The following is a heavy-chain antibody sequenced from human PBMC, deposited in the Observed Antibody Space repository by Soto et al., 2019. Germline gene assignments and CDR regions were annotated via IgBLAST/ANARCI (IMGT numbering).Heavy chain of an antibody. J-gene: IGHJ4*02. CDR1: GGSFSGYY. D-gene: IGHD6-19*01. Sequence: SDTLSLTYPGYGGSFSGYYWSWIRQPPGKGLEWIGEINHSGSTNYNPSLKSRVTISVDTSKNQFSLKLSSVTAADTAVYYCASINSSGWYRFDYWGQGTLINVS. V-gene: IGHV4-34*01. CDR3: ASINSSGWYRFDY. CDR2: INHSGST.